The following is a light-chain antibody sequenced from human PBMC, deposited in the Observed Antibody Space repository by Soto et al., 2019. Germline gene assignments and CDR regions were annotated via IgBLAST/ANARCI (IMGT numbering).Light chain of an antibody. V-gene: IGKV1-33*01. CDR1: QDIGKY. CDR2: DAS. Sequence: DIPMTHSPSPLAASVGDRVTITCQASQDIGKYLNWYQQKPGKAPTVLIYDASNLETGVPSRFTGGGSGTDFTLTITSLQPEDIATYYCQQYDTLPITFGQGTRLEIK. J-gene: IGKJ5*01. CDR3: QQYDTLPIT.